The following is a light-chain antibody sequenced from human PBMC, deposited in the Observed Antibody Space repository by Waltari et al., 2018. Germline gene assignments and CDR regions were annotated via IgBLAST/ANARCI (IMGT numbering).Light chain of an antibody. Sequence: DIQMTQSPSSLSASVGDRVTITCQASQDSTNYLNWYQQKPGNAPKLLISDASNLEIGVPSRFSGRQSGTHCTVTISSLQPEDIATYYCQQYDILPLTFGGGTKVEIK. CDR1: QDSTNY. J-gene: IGKJ4*01. CDR2: DAS. V-gene: IGKV1-33*01. CDR3: QQYDILPLT.